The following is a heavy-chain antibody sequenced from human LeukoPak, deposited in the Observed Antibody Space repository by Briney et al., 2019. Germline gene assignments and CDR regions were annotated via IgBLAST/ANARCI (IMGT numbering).Heavy chain of an antibody. CDR1: GFTFSDDY. Sequence: PGGSLRLSCAASGFTFSDDYMNWIRQAPGKGLEWVSYISGSGSYTNYADSVKGRFTISRDNAKNSLYLQMNSLRAEDTAVYYCARGESFSSGWPYYFDFCGQGALVTVSS. CDR2: ISGSGSYT. J-gene: IGHJ4*02. CDR3: ARGESFSSGWPYYFDF. D-gene: IGHD6-19*01. V-gene: IGHV3-11*05.